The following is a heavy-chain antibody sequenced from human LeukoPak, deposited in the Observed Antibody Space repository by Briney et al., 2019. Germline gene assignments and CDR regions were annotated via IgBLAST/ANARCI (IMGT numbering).Heavy chain of an antibody. Sequence: GGSLRLSCAASGFTFHDYAMTWVRQAPGKGLEWVSGITASGAGTYYADSVKGRFTISRDNFKDTLYLQLNSLRAEDTAVYYCAKATTVVTPVGYYYGMDVWGQETTVTVSS. CDR1: GFTFHDYA. V-gene: IGHV3-23*01. CDR2: ITASGAGT. CDR3: AKATTVVTPVGYYYGMDV. D-gene: IGHD4-23*01. J-gene: IGHJ6*02.